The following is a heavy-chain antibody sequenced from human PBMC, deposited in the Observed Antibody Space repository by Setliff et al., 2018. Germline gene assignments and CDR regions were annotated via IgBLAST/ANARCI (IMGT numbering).Heavy chain of an antibody. CDR2: LHTSGSI. CDR3: ARDNTMVGATDY. V-gene: IGHV4-61*02. D-gene: IGHD1-26*01. Sequence: PSETLSLTCTVSGGSISSGTYYWSWIRQPAGKGLEWIGRLHTSGSIDYNPPLKSRVTISVDTSKNQFSLRLRSVTAADTAAYFCARDNTMVGATDYWGLGTLVTVSS. CDR1: GGSISSGTYY. J-gene: IGHJ4*02.